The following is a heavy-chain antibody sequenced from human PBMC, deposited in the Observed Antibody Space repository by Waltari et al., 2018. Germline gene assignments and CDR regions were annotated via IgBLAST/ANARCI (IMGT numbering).Heavy chain of an antibody. V-gene: IGHV3-7*01. Sequence: DVQLAESGGGLVQPGGCLRLTCAASGFTSSSYWMSWARQGPGKGLEWVANMRQGESEKYYVDSVKLRFTSPGDNAKNTLYLQMNSLRAEDTAVYYCASAESGGWFRAFDYWGQGTLVTVSS. J-gene: IGHJ4*02. CDR2: MRQGESEK. CDR3: ASAESGGWFRAFDY. CDR1: GFTSSSYW. D-gene: IGHD6-19*01.